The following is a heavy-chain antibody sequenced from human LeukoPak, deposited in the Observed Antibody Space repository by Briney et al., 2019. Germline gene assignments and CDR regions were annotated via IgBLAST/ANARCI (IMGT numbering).Heavy chain of an antibody. CDR1: GFTFSNYG. Sequence: GGSLRLSCAASGFTFSNYGLHWVRQAPGKGLEWLAVMWFDGSHKYYADSVKGRFTSSRDNSKSMLYLQMNSLRAEDTAVYYCARDITGDPPPYYFDYWGQGSLVTVSS. D-gene: IGHD7-27*01. J-gene: IGHJ4*02. CDR3: ARDITGDPPPYYFDY. V-gene: IGHV3-33*01. CDR2: MWFDGSHK.